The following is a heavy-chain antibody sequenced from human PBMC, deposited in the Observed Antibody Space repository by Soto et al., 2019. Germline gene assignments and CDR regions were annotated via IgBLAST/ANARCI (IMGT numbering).Heavy chain of an antibody. CDR1: GFTFSSYA. CDR2: ISGSGGST. D-gene: IGHD2-8*01. V-gene: IGHV3-23*01. CDR3: AKVYGDQGSPGGLESFDY. J-gene: IGHJ4*02. Sequence: GGSLRLSCAASGFTFSSYAMSWVRQAPGKGLEWVSAISGSGGSTYYADSVEGRFTISRDNSKNTQYMQMNSLRADDTAVYYCAKVYGDQGSPGGLESFDYWGQGTLVTVSS.